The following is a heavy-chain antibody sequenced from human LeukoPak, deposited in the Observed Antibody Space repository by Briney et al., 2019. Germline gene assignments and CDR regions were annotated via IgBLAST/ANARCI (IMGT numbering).Heavy chain of an antibody. CDR1: GGTFSSYA. V-gene: IGHV1-69*05. CDR2: IIPIFGTA. CDR3: ARTLLQYDSSGYYQNFDY. D-gene: IGHD3-22*01. Sequence: SVKVSCKASGGTFSSYAISWVRQAPGQGLEWMGGIIPIFGTANYAQKFQGRATITTDESTSTAYMELSSLRSEDTAVYYCARTLLQYDSSGYYQNFDYWGQGTLVTVSS. J-gene: IGHJ4*02.